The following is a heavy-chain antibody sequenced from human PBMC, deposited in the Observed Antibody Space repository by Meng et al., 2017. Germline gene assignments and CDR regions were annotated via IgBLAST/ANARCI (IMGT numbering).Heavy chain of an antibody. CDR2: ISSSTRYI. Sequence: GSLRLSCVASGFTFSPYTANWVRQAPGKGLEWVASISSSTRYIYYADSLRGRFTISRDHARNSLYLQMNTLRPDDTAVYYCTKGGAAGTPVTYAFDIWGQGTVVTVSS. CDR1: GFTFSPYT. V-gene: IGHV3-21*01. J-gene: IGHJ3*02. CDR3: TKGGAAGTPVTYAFDI. D-gene: IGHD6-25*01.